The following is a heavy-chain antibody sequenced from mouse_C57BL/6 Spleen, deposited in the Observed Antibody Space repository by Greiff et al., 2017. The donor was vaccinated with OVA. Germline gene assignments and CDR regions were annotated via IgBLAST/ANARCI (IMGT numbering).Heavy chain of an antibody. CDR1: GFNIKDDY. CDR3: TTPLYDGVDY. Sequence: VQLKESGAELVRPGASVKLSCTASGFNIKDDYMHWVKQRPEQGLEWIGWIDPENGDTEYASKFQGKATITADTSSNTAYLQLSSLTSEDTAVYYCTTPLYDGVDYWGQGTTLTVSS. D-gene: IGHD2-12*01. CDR2: IDPENGDT. V-gene: IGHV14-4*01. J-gene: IGHJ2*01.